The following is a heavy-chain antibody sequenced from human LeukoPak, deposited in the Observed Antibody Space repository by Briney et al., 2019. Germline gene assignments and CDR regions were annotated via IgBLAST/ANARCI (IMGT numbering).Heavy chain of an antibody. CDR2: ISYDGSNK. Sequence: GGSLRLSCAASGFTFSNYAMSWVRQAPGKGLEWVAVISYDGSNKYYADSVKGRFTISRDNSKNTLYLQMNSLRAEDTAVYYCARGSAHCSGGSCYSGTASTTPDYWGQGTLVTVSS. CDR1: GFTFSNYA. V-gene: IGHV3-30*04. CDR3: ARGSAHCSGGSCYSGTASTTPDY. D-gene: IGHD2-15*01. J-gene: IGHJ4*02.